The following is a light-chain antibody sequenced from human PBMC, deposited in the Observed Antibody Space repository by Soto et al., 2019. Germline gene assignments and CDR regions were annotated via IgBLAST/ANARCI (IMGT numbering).Light chain of an antibody. CDR2: GAS. CDR1: QSVSNNY. Sequence: EIVLTQSPGTLSLSPGERATLSCRAIQSVSNNYIAWYQQKPGQAPRLLIYGASSRATGIPDRFSGSGSGTDFTLTISGLEPEDFAVYYCQQYGSSPLITFGQGTRLEIK. J-gene: IGKJ5*01. V-gene: IGKV3-20*01. CDR3: QQYGSSPLIT.